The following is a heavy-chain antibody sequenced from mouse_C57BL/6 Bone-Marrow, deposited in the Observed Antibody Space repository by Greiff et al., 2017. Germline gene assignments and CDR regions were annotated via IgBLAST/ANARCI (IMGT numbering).Heavy chain of an antibody. V-gene: IGHV5-16*01. Sequence: EVKLVESEGGLVQPGSSMKLSCTASGFTFSDYYMAWVRQVPEKGLEWVANINYDGSSTYYLDSLKSRFIISRDNAKNILYLQMSSLKSEDTATYYCAGENLYGYYFDYWGQGTTLTVSS. CDR3: AGENLYGYYFDY. J-gene: IGHJ2*01. D-gene: IGHD1-1*01. CDR2: INYDGSST. CDR1: GFTFSDYY.